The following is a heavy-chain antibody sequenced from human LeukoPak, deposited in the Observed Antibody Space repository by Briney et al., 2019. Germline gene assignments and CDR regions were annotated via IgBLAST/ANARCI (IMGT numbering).Heavy chain of an antibody. D-gene: IGHD2-2*01. CDR3: ARVLWGIVVVPAAMKIFDY. V-gene: IGHV4-34*01. CDR1: GGSFSGYY. Sequence: SETLSLTCAVYGGSFSGYYWSWIRQPPGKGLEWIGETNHSGSTNYNPSLKSRVTISVDTSKNQFSLKLSSVTAADTAVYYCARVLWGIVVVPAAMKIFDYWGQGTLVTVSS. CDR2: TNHSGST. J-gene: IGHJ4*02.